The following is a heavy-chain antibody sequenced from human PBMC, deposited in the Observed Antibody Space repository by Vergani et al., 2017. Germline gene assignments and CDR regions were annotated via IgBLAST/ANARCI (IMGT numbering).Heavy chain of an antibody. D-gene: IGHD3-10*01. Sequence: QVQLVQSGAEVKKPGSSVKVSCKASGGTFSSYTISWVRQAPGQGLEWMGRIIPILGIANYAQKFQGRFTITADKSTSTAYMELSSLRSEDTAVYYCALAEGDYGSGSYLYYYYYGMDVWGQGTTVTVSS. CDR1: GGTFSSYT. J-gene: IGHJ6*02. CDR2: IIPILGIA. V-gene: IGHV1-69*02. CDR3: ALAEGDYGSGSYLYYYYYGMDV.